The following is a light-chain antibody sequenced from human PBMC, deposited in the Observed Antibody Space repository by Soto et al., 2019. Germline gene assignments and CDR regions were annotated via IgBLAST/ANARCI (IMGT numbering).Light chain of an antibody. J-gene: IGKJ3*01. CDR2: GAS. CDR1: QSVGSNY. V-gene: IGKV3-20*01. Sequence: EIVLTQSPGTLSLSPGERATLYCRASQSVGSNYLAWYQQKPGQAPRVLIYGASSRATGIPDRFSGSGSGADLTLTISRLEPEEFAVYYCQQYTTSPFTFGPVTKVDIK. CDR3: QQYTTSPFT.